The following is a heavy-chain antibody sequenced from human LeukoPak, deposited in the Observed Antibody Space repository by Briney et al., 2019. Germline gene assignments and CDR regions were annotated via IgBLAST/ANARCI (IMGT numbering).Heavy chain of an antibody. Sequence: GASVKVSCKGSGYTFTSYGISWVRQAPGQGLEWMGWISSYNGNTHYAQKFQGRVTMTTDTSTSTAYMELRSLRADDTAVYYCARDGYSYGYFPLDYYYYMDVWGKGTTVTVS. D-gene: IGHD5-18*01. CDR2: ISSYNGNT. CDR1: GYTFTSYG. V-gene: IGHV1-18*01. J-gene: IGHJ6*03. CDR3: ARDGYSYGYFPLDYYYYMDV.